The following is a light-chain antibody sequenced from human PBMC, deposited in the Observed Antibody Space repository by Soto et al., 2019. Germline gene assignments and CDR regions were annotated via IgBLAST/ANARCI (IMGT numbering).Light chain of an antibody. CDR3: QQCKVFPPST. J-gene: IGKJ1*01. Sequence: DIQMTQSPSTLSASVGDTVTITCRASESIGGWLAWYQQKPGRAPKLLIYKASTLESEVPSRFSGSGSGTEFTLTISSLQPDDFATYYCQQCKVFPPSTFGPGTKVEIK. CDR1: ESIGGW. CDR2: KAS. V-gene: IGKV1-5*03.